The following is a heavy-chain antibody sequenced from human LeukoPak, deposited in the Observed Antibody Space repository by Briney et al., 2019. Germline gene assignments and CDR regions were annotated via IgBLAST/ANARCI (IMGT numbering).Heavy chain of an antibody. CDR2: IYTSGST. CDR3: ARARRGYSYGQTPFDY. J-gene: IGHJ4*02. Sequence: SETLSLTCTVSGGSISSYYWSWIRQPAGKGLEWIGRIYTSGSTNYNPSRKSRVTMSVDTSKNQVFFKLSLVTAADTAVYYCARARRGYSYGQTPFDYGGQGTLVTVSS. CDR1: GGSISSYY. V-gene: IGHV4-4*07. D-gene: IGHD5-18*01.